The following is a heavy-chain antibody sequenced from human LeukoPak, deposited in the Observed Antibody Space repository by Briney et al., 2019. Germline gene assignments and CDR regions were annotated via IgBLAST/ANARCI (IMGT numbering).Heavy chain of an antibody. CDR3: ARAIAAAGSMDV. J-gene: IGHJ6*02. CDR2: LGTAGDT. Sequence: PGGSLRLSCVASGFTFSNYDMHWVRQATGKGLEWVSALGTAGDTYYPGSVKGRFTISRENARNSLYLQMNSLRAGDTAVYYCARAIAAAGSMDVWGQGTTVTVSS. D-gene: IGHD6-13*01. V-gene: IGHV3-13*01. CDR1: GFTFSNYD.